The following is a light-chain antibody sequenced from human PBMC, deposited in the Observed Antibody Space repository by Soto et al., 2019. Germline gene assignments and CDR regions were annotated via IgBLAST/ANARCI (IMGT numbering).Light chain of an antibody. CDR2: AAS. CDR1: QGIRND. V-gene: IGKV1-6*01. J-gene: IGKJ5*01. Sequence: AIHMTQSPSSLSASVGYRFTITCRASQGIRNDLGWYQQKPGXXPKILIYAASSLQSGVPSRFSGSGSGTDFTLTIRSLQHEDFAVYYCQQSDTFGQGTRLEIK. CDR3: QQSDT.